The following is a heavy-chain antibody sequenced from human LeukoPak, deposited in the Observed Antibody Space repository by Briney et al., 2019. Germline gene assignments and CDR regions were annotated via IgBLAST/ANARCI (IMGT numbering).Heavy chain of an antibody. V-gene: IGHV3-48*03. CDR2: ITTSGTST. CDR3: VVHSATSCY. CDR1: GFSFSSYE. J-gene: IGHJ4*02. D-gene: IGHD1-26*01. Sequence: GGSLRLSCAASGFSFSSYEMNWVRQAPGKGLEWISYITTSGTSTYYADSVKGRFTISRDNGKTALSLQMNSLRAEDTAVYYCVVHSATSCYWGQGTLVTVSS.